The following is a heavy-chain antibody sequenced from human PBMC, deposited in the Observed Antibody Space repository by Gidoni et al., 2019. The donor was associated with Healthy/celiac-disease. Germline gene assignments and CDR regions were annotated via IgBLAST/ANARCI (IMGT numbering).Heavy chain of an antibody. CDR1: GGSISRSNW. Sequence: QVQLQESGPGLVKPAGTLSLTCAVSGGSISRSNWWMWVRQPPGKGLEWIGEIYHDGSTNYNPSLKSRVTISVDKSKNQFSLKLSSVTAADTAVYYCARDGGIAAAWEGVDYWGQGTLVTVSS. D-gene: IGHD6-13*01. CDR3: ARDGGIAAAWEGVDY. CDR2: IYHDGST. V-gene: IGHV4-4*02. J-gene: IGHJ4*02.